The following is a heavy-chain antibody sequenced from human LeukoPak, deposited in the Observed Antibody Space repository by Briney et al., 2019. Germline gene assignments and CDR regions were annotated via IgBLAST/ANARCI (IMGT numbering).Heavy chain of an antibody. CDR1: GFTFSSYG. V-gene: IGHV3-23*01. CDR3: AKDSPWLEESRWFDY. D-gene: IGHD6-19*01. Sequence: PGGSLRLSCAASGFTFSSYGMHWVRQAPGKGLEWVSAISGSGGSTYYADSVKGRFTISRDNSKNTLYLQMDSLRAEDTAVYYCAKDSPWLEESRWFDYWGQGTLVTVSS. J-gene: IGHJ4*02. CDR2: ISGSGGST.